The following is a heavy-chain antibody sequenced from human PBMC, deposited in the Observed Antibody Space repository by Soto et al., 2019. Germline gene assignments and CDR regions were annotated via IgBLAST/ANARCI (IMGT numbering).Heavy chain of an antibody. Sequence: SQTLSLPCAISGDSVSSNSAAWNWIRQSPSRGLEWLGRTYYRSKWYNDYAVSVKSRITINPDTSKNQFSLQLNSVTPEDTAVYYCASTRLLWFGELSAYYYYYGMDVWGQGTTVTVSS. CDR2: TYYRSKWYN. J-gene: IGHJ6*02. V-gene: IGHV6-1*01. CDR3: ASTRLLWFGELSAYYYYYGMDV. D-gene: IGHD3-10*01. CDR1: GDSVSSNSAA.